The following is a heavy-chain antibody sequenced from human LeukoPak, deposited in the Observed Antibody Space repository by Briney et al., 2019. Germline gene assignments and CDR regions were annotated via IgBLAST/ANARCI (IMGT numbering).Heavy chain of an antibody. CDR3: ARHPFATPFDY. D-gene: IGHD2-15*01. Sequence: SETLSLTCTVSGGSISGNYWSWIRQPPGKGLEWIGYAYYSGHTNYNSSLKSRVTMSLDTSKSQFSLRLSSVTAADTAVYFCARHPFATPFDYWGPGTLVTVSS. CDR1: GGSISGNY. J-gene: IGHJ4*02. V-gene: IGHV4-59*08. CDR2: AYYSGHT.